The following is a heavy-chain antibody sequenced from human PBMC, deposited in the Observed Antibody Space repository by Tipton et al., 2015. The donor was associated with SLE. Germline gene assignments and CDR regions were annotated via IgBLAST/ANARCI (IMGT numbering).Heavy chain of an antibody. CDR2: INPSGGST. J-gene: IGHJ4*02. V-gene: IGHV1-46*01. Sequence: SCAASGFTFSSFGMHWVRQAPGQGLEWMGIINPSGGSTSYAQKFQGRVTMTRDTSTSTVYMELSSLRSEDTAVYYCARASLELRPFDYWGQGTLVTVSS. CDR3: ARASLELRPFDY. CDR1: GFTFSSFG. D-gene: IGHD1-7*01.